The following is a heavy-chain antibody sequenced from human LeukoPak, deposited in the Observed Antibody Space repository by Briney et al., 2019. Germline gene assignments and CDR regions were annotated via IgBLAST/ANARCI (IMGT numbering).Heavy chain of an antibody. Sequence: GSLRLSCAASGFTFSSYGMHWVRQAPGKGLEWVAVISYDGSNKYYADSVKGRFTISRDNSKNTLYLQMNSLRAEDTAVYYCAREGSSSWYSPPDYWGQGTLVTVSS. CDR3: AREGSSSWYSPPDY. J-gene: IGHJ4*02. V-gene: IGHV3-30*03. CDR2: ISYDGSNK. CDR1: GFTFSSYG. D-gene: IGHD6-13*01.